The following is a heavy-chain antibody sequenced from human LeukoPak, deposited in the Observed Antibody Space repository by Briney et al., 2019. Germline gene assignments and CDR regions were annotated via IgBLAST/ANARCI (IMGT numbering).Heavy chain of an antibody. V-gene: IGHV3-30-3*01. CDR1: GFTFSRYA. Sequence: GGSLRLSCATSGFTFSRYAMHWVRQAPGKGLEWVALISYDANIGSNKYYADSVKGRFTISRDNSKNTLYLQMNSLRAEDTAVYYCAKAGGWFGELLQTSADNWFDPWGQGTLVTVSS. J-gene: IGHJ5*02. CDR3: AKAGGWFGELLQTSADNWFDP. D-gene: IGHD3-10*01. CDR2: ISYDANIGSNK.